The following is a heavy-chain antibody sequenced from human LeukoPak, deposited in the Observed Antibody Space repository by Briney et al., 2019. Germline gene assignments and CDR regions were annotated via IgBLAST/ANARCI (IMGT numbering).Heavy chain of an antibody. D-gene: IGHD6-6*01. CDR2: IYTSGST. J-gene: IGHJ5*02. CDR1: GGSISSYY. V-gene: IGHV4-4*09. Sequence: PPETLSLTCTASGGSISSYYWSWIRQPPGKGLEWIGYIYTSGSTNYNPSLKSRVTISVDTSKNQFSLKLSSVTAADTAVYYCARRSSSSEFDPWGQGTLVTVSS. CDR3: ARRSSSSEFDP.